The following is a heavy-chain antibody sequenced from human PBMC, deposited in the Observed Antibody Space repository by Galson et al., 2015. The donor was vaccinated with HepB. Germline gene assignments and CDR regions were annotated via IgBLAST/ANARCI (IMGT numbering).Heavy chain of an antibody. Sequence: SVKVSCKAPDYTFTSYGISWVRQAPGQGLEWMGWISAYNGHTNYAQNFQGRVTITADTTTSTAYMELRSLVSDGTALYYCAAIGRFLDLVDPWGQGTLVTVSS. J-gene: IGHJ5*02. CDR3: AAIGRFLDLVDP. V-gene: IGHV1-18*01. CDR1: DYTFTSYG. D-gene: IGHD3-3*01. CDR2: ISAYNGHT.